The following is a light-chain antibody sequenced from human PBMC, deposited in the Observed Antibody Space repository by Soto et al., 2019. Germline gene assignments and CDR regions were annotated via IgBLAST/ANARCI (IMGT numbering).Light chain of an antibody. Sequence: QSVLTQPPSASGTPGQRVTISCSGSSPNIGGNAVNWYQQLPGTAPKVLIYSNNQRPSGVPDRFSGSKSGTSASLAISGLQSEDEADYYCISYTDRQSDLFGTGTKVTVL. CDR1: SPNIGGNA. CDR2: SNN. V-gene: IGLV1-44*01. J-gene: IGLJ1*01. CDR3: ISYTDRQSDL.